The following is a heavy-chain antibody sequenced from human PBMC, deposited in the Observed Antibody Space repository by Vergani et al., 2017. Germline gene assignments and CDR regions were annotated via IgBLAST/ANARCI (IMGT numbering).Heavy chain of an antibody. D-gene: IGHD3-22*01. CDR1: GFTFSSYG. Sequence: QVQLVESGGGVVQPGRSLRLSCAASGFTFSSYGMHWVRQAPGKGLEWVAVIWYDGSNKYYADSVKGRFTISRDNSKNTLYLQMNSLRAEDTAVYYCARDLDDSSGYYYYYGMDVWGQGTTVTVS. V-gene: IGHV3-33*01. J-gene: IGHJ6*02. CDR2: IWYDGSNK. CDR3: ARDLDDSSGYYYYYGMDV.